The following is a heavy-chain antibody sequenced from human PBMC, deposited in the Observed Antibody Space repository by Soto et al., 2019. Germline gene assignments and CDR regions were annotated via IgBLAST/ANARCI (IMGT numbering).Heavy chain of an antibody. D-gene: IGHD1-7*01. J-gene: IGHJ4*02. CDR1: GFGFSIND. CDR2: ISNDGNNK. CDR3: AKDHQTYNWDYLFDS. Sequence: GSLGLSCAASGFGFSINDMHWVRQAPGRGLEWVAVISNDGNNKYYADSVKGRFTLSRDNSKNMVYLQMDSLRVEDTAVYFCAKDHQTYNWDYLFDSWGPGTMVTV. V-gene: IGHV3-30*18.